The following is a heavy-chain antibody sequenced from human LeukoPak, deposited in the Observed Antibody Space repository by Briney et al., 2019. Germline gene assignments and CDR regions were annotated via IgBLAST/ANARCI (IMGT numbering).Heavy chain of an antibody. J-gene: IGHJ4*02. CDR3: ARDLGYCSSTSCSQPGGFDY. Sequence: SETLSLTCTVSGGSISNYYWSWIRQPPGKGLEWIGYIYYSGTTNYNPSLKSRVTISVGTSKNQFSLKLSSVTAADTAVYYCARDLGYCSSTSCSQPGGFDYWGQGTLVTVSS. D-gene: IGHD2-2*01. CDR2: IYYSGTT. V-gene: IGHV4-59*12. CDR1: GGSISNYY.